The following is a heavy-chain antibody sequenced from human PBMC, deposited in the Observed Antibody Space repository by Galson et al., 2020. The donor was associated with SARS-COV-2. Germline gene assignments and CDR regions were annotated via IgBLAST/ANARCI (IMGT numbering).Heavy chain of an antibody. V-gene: IGHV3-30*04. D-gene: IGHD2-21*02. CDR3: ARDLFNPVAVAAGGGFDC. CDR1: GFTFSDYA. CDR2: ISSDGRNK. J-gene: IGHJ4*02. Sequence: GGSLRLSCEASGFTFSDYAINWVRQAPGKGLEWVAIISSDGRNKHFAASVRGRFTVSRDNSKNTVFLQMHSLRLEDTALYYCARDLFNPVAVAAGGGFDCWGQGTLVTVSS.